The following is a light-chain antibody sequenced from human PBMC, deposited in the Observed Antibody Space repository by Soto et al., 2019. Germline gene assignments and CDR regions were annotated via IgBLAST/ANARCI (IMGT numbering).Light chain of an antibody. CDR3: QQYNNWPPLT. Sequence: EIVLTQSPATPSLSPGDRATLSCRASQSVRSDYFAWYQQKPGQAPRVIIFGVSTRATAIPDRFSGSGSGTDFTLTISSLQSEDFAVYYCQQYNNWPPLTFGGGTKVDIK. V-gene: IGKV3D-15*01. J-gene: IGKJ4*01. CDR2: GVS. CDR1: QSVRSD.